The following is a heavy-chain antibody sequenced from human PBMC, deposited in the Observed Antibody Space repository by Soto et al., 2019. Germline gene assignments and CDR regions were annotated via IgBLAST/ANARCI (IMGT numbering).Heavy chain of an antibody. V-gene: IGHV4-39*07. CDR1: GGSISSCSYY. Sequence: SETLSLTCTVAGGSISSCSYYWGWIRQSPGTGLEGGGRIYYSGRTYFNLSLKSRVTMSVDTSNNQFSLTLNSVTAAATATYYCARGGISHWAYFYYTAVSDTATTVTVSS. CDR2: IYYSGRT. J-gene: IGHJ6*03. D-gene: IGHD2-21*01. CDR3: ARGGISHWAYFYYTAV.